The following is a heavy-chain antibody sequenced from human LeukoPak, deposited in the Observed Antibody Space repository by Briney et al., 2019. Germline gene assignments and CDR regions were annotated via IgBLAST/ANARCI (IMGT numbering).Heavy chain of an antibody. CDR1: GYSFTTYC. CDR3: AATAEGWLPTQNPEYFQH. D-gene: IGHD3-9*01. J-gene: IGHJ1*01. CDR2: IYPADSAA. V-gene: IGHV5-51*01. Sequence: GESLKISCKASGYSFTTYCIGWVRQMPGKGLEWMGIIYPADSAAHYSPSFQGQVTISVDKSINTAYLQWSRLKASDTAMYYCAATAEGWLPTQNPEYFQHWGQGTLVTVSS.